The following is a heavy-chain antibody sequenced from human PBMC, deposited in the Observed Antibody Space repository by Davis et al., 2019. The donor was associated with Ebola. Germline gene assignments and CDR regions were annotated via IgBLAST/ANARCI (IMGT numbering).Heavy chain of an antibody. CDR3: ARDHTPYYDFWSGSPLFGMDV. J-gene: IGHJ6*02. CDR1: GYTFTSYY. CDR2: INPNSGGT. Sequence: ASVKVSCKASGYTFTSYYMHWVRQAPGQGLEWMGWINPNSGGTNYAQKFQGWVTMTRDTSISTAYMELSRLRSDDTAVYYCARDHTPYYDFWSGSPLFGMDVWGQGTTVTVSS. D-gene: IGHD3-3*01. V-gene: IGHV1-2*04.